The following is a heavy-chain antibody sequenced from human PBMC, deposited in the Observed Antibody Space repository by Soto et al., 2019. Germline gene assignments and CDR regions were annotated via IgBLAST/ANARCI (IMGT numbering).Heavy chain of an antibody. CDR3: ARLEGLATISYYFDF. J-gene: IGHJ4*02. CDR2: IYYSGST. CDR1: GGTIRSSSYY. Sequence: SETLPFTCTASGGTIRSSSYYWGWIGKPPGKGLEWIGSIYYSGSTYYNPSLKSRVTISLDKSKSQFSLKLNSVTAADSAVYFCARLEGLATISYYFDFWGPGALVTVSS. V-gene: IGHV4-39*01. D-gene: IGHD3-9*01.